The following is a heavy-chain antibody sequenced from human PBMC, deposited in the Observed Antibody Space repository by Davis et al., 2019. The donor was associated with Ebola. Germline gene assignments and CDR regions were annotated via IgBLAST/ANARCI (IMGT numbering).Heavy chain of an antibody. V-gene: IGHV3-23*01. CDR2: LGTSADT. CDR3: AKDTSNIWFDM. D-gene: IGHD1-26*01. J-gene: IGHJ3*02. Sequence: GESLKISCVASGFTVSTYYMTWVRQAPGKGLEWVSTLGTSADTYYADSVKGRFTISRDNSKNTLYLQMNGLRVEDTAIYYCAKDTSNIWFDMWGQGTNVTVSS. CDR1: GFTVSTYY.